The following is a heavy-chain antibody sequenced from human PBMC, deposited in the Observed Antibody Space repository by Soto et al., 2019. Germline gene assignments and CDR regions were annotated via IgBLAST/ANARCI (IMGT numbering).Heavy chain of an antibody. D-gene: IGHD3-22*01. V-gene: IGHV1-69*06. CDR3: AREPAKNYYDSSGYHDAFDI. Sequence: SVKVSCKASGGTFGSYAISWVRQAPGQGLEWMGGIIPIFGTANYAQKFQGRVTITADKSTSTAYMELSSLRSEDTAVYYCAREPAKNYYDSSGYHDAFDIWGQGTMVTVSS. CDR1: GGTFGSYA. J-gene: IGHJ3*02. CDR2: IIPIFGTA.